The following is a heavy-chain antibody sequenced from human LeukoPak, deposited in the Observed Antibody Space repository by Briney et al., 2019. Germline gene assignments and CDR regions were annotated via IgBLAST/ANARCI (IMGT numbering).Heavy chain of an antibody. V-gene: IGHV3-23*01. J-gene: IGHJ3*02. D-gene: IGHD6-19*01. CDR3: ATLSSGYSSRDAFDI. Sequence: GGSLRLSCVASGFSFSTYWMSWVRQAPGKGLEWVSAISGSGGSTYYADSVKGRFTISRDNSKNTLYLQMNSLRAEDTAVYYCATLSSGYSSRDAFDIWGQGTMVTVSS. CDR2: ISGSGGST. CDR1: GFSFSTYW.